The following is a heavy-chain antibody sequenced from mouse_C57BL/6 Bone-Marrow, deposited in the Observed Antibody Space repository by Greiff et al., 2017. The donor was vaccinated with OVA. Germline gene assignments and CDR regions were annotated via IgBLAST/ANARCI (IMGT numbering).Heavy chain of an antibody. CDR3: ARGVYSFAY. CDR2: IYPRSGNT. J-gene: IGHJ3*01. V-gene: IGHV1-81*01. CDR1: GYTLTSYG. Sequence: QVQLQQSGAELARPGASVKLSCKASGYTLTSYGISWVKQRTGQGLEWIGEIYPRSGNTYYNEKFKGKATLTADKSSSTANMELRSLTSEDSAVYFCARGVYSFAYWGQGTLVTVSA. D-gene: IGHD1-1*01.